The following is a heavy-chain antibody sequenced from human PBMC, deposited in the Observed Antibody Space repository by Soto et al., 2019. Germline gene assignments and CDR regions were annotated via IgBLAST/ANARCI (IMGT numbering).Heavy chain of an antibody. V-gene: IGHV4-31*03. CDR3: ARAPPGELQYDYGMDV. CDR1: GGSISSGGYY. Sequence: QVQLQESGPGLVKPSQTLSLTCTVSGGSISSGGYYWSWIRQHPGKGLEWIGDIYYSGSTYYNPSLKSRVTISVDTSKTQFSLKLSSVTAADTAVYYCARAPPGELQYDYGMDVWGQGTTVTVSS. CDR2: IYYSGST. D-gene: IGHD1-26*01. J-gene: IGHJ6*02.